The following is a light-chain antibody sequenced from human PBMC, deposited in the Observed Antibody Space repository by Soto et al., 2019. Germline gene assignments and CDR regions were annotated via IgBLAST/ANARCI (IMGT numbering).Light chain of an antibody. V-gene: IGKV1-5*01. J-gene: IGKJ1*01. CDR3: QQYNTDPWT. Sequence: DIQMTQSPATLSASVGDRVTITCRASQSISSWLAWYQQKPGKVPKLLIDDASSLESGVPSRFSGSRSGTEFTLTISSLQPDYFATYYCQQYNTDPWTFGQGTKVEIK. CDR1: QSISSW. CDR2: DAS.